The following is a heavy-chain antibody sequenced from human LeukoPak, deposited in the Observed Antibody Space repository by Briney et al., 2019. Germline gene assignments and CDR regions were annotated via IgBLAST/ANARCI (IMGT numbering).Heavy chain of an antibody. CDR1: GGSISSYY. D-gene: IGHD1-26*01. CDR3: ARQSGWYSGSYLFDY. J-gene: IGHJ4*02. CDR2: IYYSGST. Sequence: SETLSLTRTVSGGSISSYYWSWIRQPPGRGLEWIGYIYYSGSTNYNPSLKSRVTISVDTSKNQFSLKLSSVTAADTAVYYCARQSGWYSGSYLFDYWGQGTLVTVSS. V-gene: IGHV4-59*08.